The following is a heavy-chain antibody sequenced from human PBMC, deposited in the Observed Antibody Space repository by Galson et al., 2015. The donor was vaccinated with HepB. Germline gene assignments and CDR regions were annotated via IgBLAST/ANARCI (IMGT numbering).Heavy chain of an antibody. CDR3: TKGAYRNILMSGGWFDP. CDR2: ISDDGSNK. CDR1: GFTFSTSG. D-gene: IGHD1/OR15-1a*01. J-gene: IGHJ5*02. V-gene: IGHV3-30*18. Sequence: SLRLSCAASGFTFSTSGMHWVRQAPGRGLEWVAAISDDGSNKHSADSVKGRFFISRDNSNNTVFLQMNSLRVEDTAAYYCTKGAYRNILMSGGWFDPWGQGTLVSVSS.